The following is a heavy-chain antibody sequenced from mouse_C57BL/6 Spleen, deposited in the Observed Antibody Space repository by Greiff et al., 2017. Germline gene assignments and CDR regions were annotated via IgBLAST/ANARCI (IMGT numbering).Heavy chain of an antibody. CDR3: ARGDYGSSSFDY. CDR1: GYAFSSYW. V-gene: IGHV1-80*01. CDR2: IYPGDGDT. J-gene: IGHJ2*01. Sequence: QVQLQQSWAELVKPGASVKISCKASGYAFSSYWMNWVKQRPGKGLEWIGQIYPGDGDTNYNGKFKGKATLTADKSSSTAYMQLSSLTSEDSAVYFCARGDYGSSSFDYWGQGTTLTVSS. D-gene: IGHD1-1*01.